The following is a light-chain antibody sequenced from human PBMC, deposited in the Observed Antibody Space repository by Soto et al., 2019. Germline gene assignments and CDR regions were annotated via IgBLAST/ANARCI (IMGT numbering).Light chain of an antibody. CDR1: QSISSN. CDR2: DTS. Sequence: EIVMTQSPATLSVSPGERATLSSRASQSISSNLAWYQQKPGQAPRLLIYDTSTGATGVPTRFSGSRSGAEFTLTINRLQSEDFAVYYCQPYNNWPRTFGGGTKVDIK. J-gene: IGKJ4*01. CDR3: QPYNNWPRT. V-gene: IGKV3-15*01.